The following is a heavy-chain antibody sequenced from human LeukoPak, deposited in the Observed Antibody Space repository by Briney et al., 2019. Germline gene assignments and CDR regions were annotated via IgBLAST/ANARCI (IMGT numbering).Heavy chain of an antibody. D-gene: IGHD6-19*01. CDR3: GKESMSVAGTVEV. CDR1: GGSISDSY. J-gene: IGHJ4*02. CDR2: INRNGIT. V-gene: IGHV4-4*07. Sequence: SETLSLTCSASGGSISDSYWGWIRQPAGSGLEWIGRINRNGITKYNPSLGSRVTMSVDPSKNQLSLTLRSVTAADTALYYCGKESMSVAGTVEVWGQGILVTVS.